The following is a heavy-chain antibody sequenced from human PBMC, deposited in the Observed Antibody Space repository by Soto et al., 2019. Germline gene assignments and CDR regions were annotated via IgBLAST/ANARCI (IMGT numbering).Heavy chain of an antibody. D-gene: IGHD6-13*01. J-gene: IGHJ4*02. V-gene: IGHV4-30-4*01. Sequence: SETLSLTCTVSGGSICSGDYYWSWIRQPPGKGLEWIGYIYYSGSTYYNPSLKSRVTISVDTSKNQFSLKLSSVTAADTAVYYCASSSSSRARGYFDYWGQGTMVTVSS. CDR3: ASSSSSRARGYFDY. CDR2: IYYSGST. CDR1: GGSICSGDYY.